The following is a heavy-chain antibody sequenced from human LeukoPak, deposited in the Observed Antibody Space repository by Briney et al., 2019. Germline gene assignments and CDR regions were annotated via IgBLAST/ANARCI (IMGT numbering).Heavy chain of an antibody. CDR3: AGAMDTAMGDY. J-gene: IGHJ4*02. Sequence: ASVKVSFKGSVYTVTSYKINWVRQSTGQRREWMGWMNPNSCNTGYAQKFQGRVPMTRNTSISKDYMELSSLRSEDTAVYYCAGAMDTAMGDYWGQGTLVTVSS. CDR2: MNPNSCNT. V-gene: IGHV1-8*02. D-gene: IGHD5-18*01. CDR1: VYTVTSYK.